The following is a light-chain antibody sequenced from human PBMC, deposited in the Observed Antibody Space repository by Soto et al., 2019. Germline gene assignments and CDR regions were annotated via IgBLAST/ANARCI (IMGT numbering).Light chain of an antibody. V-gene: IGKV3-20*01. Sequence: EIVLTQSPGTLSLSPGERATLSCRASQSVSSTYIAWYQQKPGQAPRLLIYDASSRATGIPDRFSGSGSGTDFILIISRLEYEDFAVYYCYYLGSSPRCSFGQGTKVEIK. CDR1: QSVSSTY. CDR3: YYLGSSPRCS. J-gene: IGKJ1*01. CDR2: DAS.